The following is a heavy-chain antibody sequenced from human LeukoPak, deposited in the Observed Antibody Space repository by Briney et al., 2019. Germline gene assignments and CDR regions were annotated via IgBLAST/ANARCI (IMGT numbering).Heavy chain of an antibody. CDR1: GFTVSTNC. D-gene: IGHD3-3*01. V-gene: IGHV3-23*01. CDR3: AKDKGDFWSGHHY. CDR2: ITGSGGST. J-gene: IGHJ4*02. Sequence: PGGSLRLSCAASGFTVSTNCMSWVRQAPGKGLEWVSSITGSGGSTYYADSVKGRFTISRDNSKNTLYLQMSSLRAEDTAVYYCAKDKGDFWSGHHYWGQGTLVTVSS.